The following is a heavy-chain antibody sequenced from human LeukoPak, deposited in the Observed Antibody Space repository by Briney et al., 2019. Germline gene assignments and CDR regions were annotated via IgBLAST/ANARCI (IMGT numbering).Heavy chain of an antibody. D-gene: IGHD6-6*01. CDR1: GGSFSGYY. Sequence: KASETLSLTCAVYGGSFSGYYWSWIRQPPGKGLEWIGEINHSGSTNYNPSLKSRVTISVDTSKNQISLKLNSVTAADTAVYYCARGGSSSYPCDAFDIWGRGTMVTVSS. V-gene: IGHV4-34*01. J-gene: IGHJ3*02. CDR3: ARGGSSSYPCDAFDI. CDR2: INHSGST.